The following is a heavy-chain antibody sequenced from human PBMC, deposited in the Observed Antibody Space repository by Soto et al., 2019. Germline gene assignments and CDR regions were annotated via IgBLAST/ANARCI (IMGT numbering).Heavy chain of an antibody. Sequence: PGGSLRLSCAASGFTFSSYAMSWVRQAPGKGLEWVSVISYTGDSRYYADSVKGRFTISRDSSKNTLYLQMSSLRAEDTAVYYCASQREVLESGLDYWGQGTLVTVSS. CDR2: ISYTGDSR. D-gene: IGHD1-26*01. CDR3: ASQREVLESGLDY. CDR1: GFTFSSYA. V-gene: IGHV3-23*01. J-gene: IGHJ4*02.